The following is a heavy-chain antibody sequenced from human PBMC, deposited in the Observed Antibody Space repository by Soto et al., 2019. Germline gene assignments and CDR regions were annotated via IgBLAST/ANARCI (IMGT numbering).Heavy chain of an antibody. D-gene: IGHD6-19*01. J-gene: IGHJ4*02. V-gene: IGHV3-74*01. CDR1: GLTFNRYW. Sequence: PGGSLRLSCAASGLTFNRYWMHWVRHAPGQGLVWVSHINTDGSNTNYADSVKGRFTISRDTAKNSLFLQMDSLRDEDTAVYFCARAIALGSTSLDYWGLGTRVTVSS. CDR3: ARAIALGSTSLDY. CDR2: INTDGSNT.